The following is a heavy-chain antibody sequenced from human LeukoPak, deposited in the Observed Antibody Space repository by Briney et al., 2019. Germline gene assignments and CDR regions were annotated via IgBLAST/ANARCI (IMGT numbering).Heavy chain of an antibody. J-gene: IGHJ4*02. CDR3: TRDFFE. Sequence: SETLSLTCSVSGGSISSNYWSWIRQPPGKGLEWIGYIYYSGSTNYNPSLKSRVTISVDTSKNQFYLTLSSVTAADTAVYYCTRDFFEWGQGTLVTVSS. CDR1: GGSISSNY. V-gene: IGHV4-59*12. CDR2: IYYSGST.